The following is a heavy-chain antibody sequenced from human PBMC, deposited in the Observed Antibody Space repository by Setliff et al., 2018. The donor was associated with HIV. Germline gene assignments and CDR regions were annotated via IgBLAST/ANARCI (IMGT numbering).Heavy chain of an antibody. J-gene: IGHJ5*02. Sequence: PGGSLRLSCAASGFTFSRYGMHWVRQAPGKGLEWVAVIWYDGSNKYYADSVKGRFTISRDNSKDTLYLDLNSLRSEDTAAYYCVRDDSNGPNSLDPRGQGTLVTVSS. V-gene: IGHV3-33*01. D-gene: IGHD2-8*01. CDR3: VRDDSNGPNSLDP. CDR2: IWYDGSNK. CDR1: GFTFSRYG.